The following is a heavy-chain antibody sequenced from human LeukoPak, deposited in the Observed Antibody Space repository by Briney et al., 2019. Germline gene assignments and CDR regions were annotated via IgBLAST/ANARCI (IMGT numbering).Heavy chain of an antibody. V-gene: IGHV3-53*01. Sequence: GGSLRLSCAASGFTVSSNYMSWVRQARGKGLEWVSVIYSGSSTYYADSVKGRFTISRDNSKNTLYLQMNSLRAEDTAVYYCARSYYGSGSYEYYFDYWGQGTLVTVSS. D-gene: IGHD3-10*01. CDR2: IYSGSST. J-gene: IGHJ4*02. CDR1: GFTVSSNY. CDR3: ARSYYGSGSYEYYFDY.